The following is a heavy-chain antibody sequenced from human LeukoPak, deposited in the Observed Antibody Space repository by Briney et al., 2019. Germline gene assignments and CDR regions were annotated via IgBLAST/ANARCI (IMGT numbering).Heavy chain of an antibody. CDR1: GGSIGSTTYY. CDR2: IYYTGSI. Sequence: PSQTLSLTCTVSGGSIGSTTYYWTWIRQHPGEGLVWIGFIYYTGSIYYNPSLKSLVTMSVHASKNQISLKLTSVTAADTAVYYCARDKSPTRTTTGNRDFWGQGTLLTVSS. D-gene: IGHD1-14*01. J-gene: IGHJ4*02. CDR3: ARDKSPTRTTTGNRDF. V-gene: IGHV4-31*01.